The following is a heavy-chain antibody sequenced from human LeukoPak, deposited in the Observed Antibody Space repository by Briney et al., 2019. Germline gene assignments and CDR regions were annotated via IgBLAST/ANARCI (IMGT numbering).Heavy chain of an antibody. D-gene: IGHD2-21*02. CDR3: ASSLAYCGGDCSPYYYYYGMDA. CDR1: GFTFSSYG. Sequence: GGSLRLSCAASGFTFSSYGMHWVRQAPGKGLEWVAVIWYDGSNKYYADSVKGRFTISRDNSKNTLYLQMNSLRAEDTAVYYCASSLAYCGGDCSPYYYYYGMDAWGQGTTVTVSS. J-gene: IGHJ6*02. V-gene: IGHV3-33*01. CDR2: IWYDGSNK.